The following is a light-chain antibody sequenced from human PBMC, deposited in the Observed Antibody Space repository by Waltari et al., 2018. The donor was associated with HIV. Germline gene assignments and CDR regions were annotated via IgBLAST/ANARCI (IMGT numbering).Light chain of an antibody. CDR2: ANS. J-gene: IGLJ3*02. CDR1: KSNIGAGHD. CDR3: QSSDIRLHGLWV. Sequence: QSLLTQPPSVSATPGQRITIPCTGTKSNIGAGHDVHWYRQLPGTAPRLLIFANSNRPSGVPDRISGSKSTASASLAITGLQAEDEGYYYCQSSDIRLHGLWVFGGGTKVTVL. V-gene: IGLV1-40*01.